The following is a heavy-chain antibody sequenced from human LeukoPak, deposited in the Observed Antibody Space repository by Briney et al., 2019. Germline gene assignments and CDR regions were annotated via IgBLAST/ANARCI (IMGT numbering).Heavy chain of an antibody. J-gene: IGHJ3*02. CDR1: GGSISSGDYY. V-gene: IGHV4-30-4*01. CDR3: ARARFGEDSGGDAFDI. CDR2: IYYSGST. D-gene: IGHD3-10*01. Sequence: SETLSLTCTVSGGSISSGDYYWSWIRQPPGKGLEWIGYIYYSGSTYYNPSLKSRVTISVDTSKNQFSLKLSSVTAADTAVYYCARARFGEDSGGDAFDIWGQGTMVTVSS.